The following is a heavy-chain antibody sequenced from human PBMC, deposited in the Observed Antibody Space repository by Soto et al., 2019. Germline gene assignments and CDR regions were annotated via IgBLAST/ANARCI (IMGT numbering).Heavy chain of an antibody. V-gene: IGHV1-3*04. CDR2: INTGNGNT. D-gene: IGHD3-16*01. J-gene: IGHJ4*02. Sequence: ASVKVSCKASGYTFTSYAMHWVRQAPGQRLEWMGWINTGNGNTKYSQKFQGRVTITRDTSASTAYMELSSLRSEDTAVYYCARAGGSYLGRTFDYWGQGTLVTVSS. CDR3: ARAGGSYLGRTFDY. CDR1: GYTFTSYA.